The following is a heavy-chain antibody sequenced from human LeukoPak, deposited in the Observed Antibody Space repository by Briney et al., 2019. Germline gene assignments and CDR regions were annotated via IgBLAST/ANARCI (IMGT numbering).Heavy chain of an antibody. CDR1: GGSISSYY. CDR2: IYYSGST. D-gene: IGHD3-10*01. Sequence: SETLSLTCTVSGGSISSYYWSWIRQPPGKGLEWIGYIYYSGSTNYNPSLKSRVTISVDTSKNQFSLKLSSVTAADTAVYYCARRTSWSGSYRGYYFDYWGQGTLVTVSS. CDR3: ARRTSWSGSYRGYYFDY. J-gene: IGHJ4*02. V-gene: IGHV4-59*08.